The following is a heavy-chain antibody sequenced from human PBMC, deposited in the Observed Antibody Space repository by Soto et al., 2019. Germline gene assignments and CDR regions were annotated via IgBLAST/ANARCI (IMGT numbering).Heavy chain of an antibody. CDR1: GGSISSYY. CDR2: IYYSGST. V-gene: IGHV4-59*01. D-gene: IGHD5-18*01. CDR3: AAETYTAMVNPFAFDY. J-gene: IGHJ4*02. Sequence: SETLSLTCTVSGGSISSYYWSWIRQPPGKGLEWIGYIYYSGSTNYNPSLKSRVTISVDTSKNQFSLKLSSVTAADTAVYYCAAETYTAMVNPFAFDYWGQGTLVTVSS.